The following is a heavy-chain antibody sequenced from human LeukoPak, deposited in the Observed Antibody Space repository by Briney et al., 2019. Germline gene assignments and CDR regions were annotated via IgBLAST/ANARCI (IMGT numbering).Heavy chain of an antibody. J-gene: IGHJ6*03. CDR1: GYTFTGYY. D-gene: IGHD2-15*01. Sequence: ASVKVSCKASGYTFTGYYIHWVRQAPGQGLEWMGWINPNSGVTHYPQKFQGRVTMTRDTSIRTAYMEVSRLRSDDTAVYYCAIFGAATKYYYYMDVWGKGTTVTVSS. CDR3: AIFGAATKYYYYMDV. CDR2: INPNSGVT. V-gene: IGHV1-2*02.